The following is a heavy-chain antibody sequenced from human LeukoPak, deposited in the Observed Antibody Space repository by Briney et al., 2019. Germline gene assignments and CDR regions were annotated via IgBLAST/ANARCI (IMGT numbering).Heavy chain of an antibody. J-gene: IGHJ4*02. Sequence: GGSLRLSCAASGFTFDGYAMHWVRHAPGKGLEWVSGISWNSGSIGYADSVKGRFTISRDNAKNSLYLQMNSLRAEDTALYYCASRGSSGTFDYWGQGTLVTVSS. CDR1: GFTFDGYA. CDR2: ISWNSGSI. D-gene: IGHD3-22*01. V-gene: IGHV3-9*01. CDR3: ASRGSSGTFDY.